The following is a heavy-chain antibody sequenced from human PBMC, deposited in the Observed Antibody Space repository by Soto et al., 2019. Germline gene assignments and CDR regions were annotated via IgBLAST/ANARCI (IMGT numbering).Heavy chain of an antibody. CDR1: GDSISTYY. CDR2: LYDSGST. Sequence: QVQLQESGPGLVKPSETLSLTCTVSGDSISTYYWSWIRQPPGKGLEWIGYLYDSGSTHYNPSLKGRVTISVDTSTNQFSLKLTSVTAADTAVYYCARENYYGSGTYFRLDVWGQGTRVTVSS. CDR3: ARENYYGSGTYFRLDV. V-gene: IGHV4-59*01. J-gene: IGHJ6*02. D-gene: IGHD3-10*01.